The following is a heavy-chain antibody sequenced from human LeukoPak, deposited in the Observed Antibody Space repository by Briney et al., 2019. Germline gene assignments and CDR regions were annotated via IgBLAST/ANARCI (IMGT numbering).Heavy chain of an antibody. CDR1: GYSISSGYY. D-gene: IGHD5-24*01. V-gene: IGHV4-38-2*02. Sequence: SETLSLTCTVSGYSISSGYYWGWIRQPPGKGLEWIGCIYYSGSTYYTPSLKSRVTISVDTSKNQFSLKLSSVTAADTAVFYCARDRGDYYMDVWGKGTTVTVSS. CDR2: IYYSGST. CDR3: ARDRGDYYMDV. J-gene: IGHJ6*03.